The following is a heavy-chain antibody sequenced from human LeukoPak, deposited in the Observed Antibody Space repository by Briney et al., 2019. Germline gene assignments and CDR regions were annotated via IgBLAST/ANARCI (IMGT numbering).Heavy chain of an antibody. D-gene: IGHD4-11*01. J-gene: IGHJ4*02. CDR1: GGTFSSYA. CDR2: IIPIFGTA. V-gene: IGHV1-69*13. CDR3: APTTVTPTSQPVAVN. Sequence: ASVKVSCKASGGTFSSYAISWVRQAPGQGLEWMGGIIPIFGTANYAQKFQGRVTITADESTSTAYMGLSSLRSEDTAVYYCAPTTVTPTSQPVAVNWGQGTLVTVSS.